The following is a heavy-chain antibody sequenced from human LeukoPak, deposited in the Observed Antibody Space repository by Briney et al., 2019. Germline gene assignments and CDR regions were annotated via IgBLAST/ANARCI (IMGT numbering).Heavy chain of an antibody. CDR3: ARDTSGYNTFDY. J-gene: IGHJ4*02. Sequence: LSLTCTVSGGSISSYYWNWVRQAPGKGLERASYISRSGSTIYYADSVKGRFTISRDNAKNSLYLQMNSLRAEDTAVYYCARDTSGYNTFDYWGQGTLVTVSS. D-gene: IGHD5-12*01. CDR2: ISRSGSTI. CDR1: GGSISSYY. V-gene: IGHV3-48*03.